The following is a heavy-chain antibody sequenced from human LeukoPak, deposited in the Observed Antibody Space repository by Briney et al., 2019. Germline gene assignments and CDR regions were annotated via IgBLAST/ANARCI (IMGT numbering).Heavy chain of an antibody. D-gene: IGHD5-12*01. CDR2: VSPSGDIT. CDR1: GFNFRSHE. Sequence: GGSLRLSCAASGFNFRSHEMNWVRQAPGKGLEWVSGVSPSGDITYYADSVKGRFTISRDNSKNTVYLQMNNVRAEDTAVYYCAKDGAWLRFDDWGQGTLVTVSS. V-gene: IGHV3-23*01. CDR3: AKDGAWLRFDD. J-gene: IGHJ4*02.